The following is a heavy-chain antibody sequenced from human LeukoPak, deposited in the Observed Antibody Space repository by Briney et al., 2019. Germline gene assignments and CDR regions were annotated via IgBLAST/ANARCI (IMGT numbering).Heavy chain of an antibody. D-gene: IGHD5-18*01. CDR2: INSDGSST. Sequence: PGGSLILPCAASGFTFSSYWMHWVGHAPGKGLVWVSRINSDGSSTTYADSAKGRFTISRDNAKNTLYLQMNSLRAEDTAVYYCARDTAMVWGDAFDIWGQGTMVTVSS. CDR1: GFTFSSYW. J-gene: IGHJ3*02. CDR3: ARDTAMVWGDAFDI. V-gene: IGHV3-74*01.